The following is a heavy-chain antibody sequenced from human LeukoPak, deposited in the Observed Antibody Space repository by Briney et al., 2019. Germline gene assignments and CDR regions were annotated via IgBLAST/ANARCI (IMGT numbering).Heavy chain of an antibody. V-gene: IGHV4-39*07. D-gene: IGHD5-18*01. CDR1: GGSISSSSYY. CDR3: ARGVYSYGYSVPFIVGWELQMMAFDI. J-gene: IGHJ3*02. Sequence: PSETLSLTCTVSGGSISSSSYYWGWIRQPPGKGLEWIGSIYYSGSTYYNPSLKSRVTISVDTSKNQFSLKLSSVTAADTAVYYCARGVYSYGYSVPFIVGWELQMMAFDIWGQGTMVTVSS. CDR2: IYYSGST.